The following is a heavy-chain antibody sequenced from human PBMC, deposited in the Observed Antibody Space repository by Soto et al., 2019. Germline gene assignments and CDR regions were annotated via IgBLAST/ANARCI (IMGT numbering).Heavy chain of an antibody. CDR2: IWYDGSNK. V-gene: IGHV3-33*06. CDR1: GFTFSSYG. D-gene: IGHD3-3*01. Sequence: GGSLRLSCAASGFTFSSYGMHWVRQAPGKGLEWVAVIWYDGSNKYYADSVKGRFTISRDNSKNTLYLQMNSLRAEDTAVYYCAKDKDWSGVYGMDVWGQGTTVTVSS. J-gene: IGHJ6*02. CDR3: AKDKDWSGVYGMDV.